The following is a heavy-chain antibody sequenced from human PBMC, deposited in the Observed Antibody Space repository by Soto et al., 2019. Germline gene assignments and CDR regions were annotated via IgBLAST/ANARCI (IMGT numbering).Heavy chain of an antibody. CDR1: GFSISSGYY. CDR3: ARECSSTSCRYSF. CDR2: IYHSGST. Sequence: PSETLSLTCAVSGFSISSGYYWGWIRQPPGKGLEWIGSIYHSGSTYYNPSLKSRVTISVDTSKNQFSLKLSSVTAADTAVYYCARECSSTSCRYSFWGQGTLVTVSP. V-gene: IGHV4-38-2*02. J-gene: IGHJ4*02. D-gene: IGHD2-2*01.